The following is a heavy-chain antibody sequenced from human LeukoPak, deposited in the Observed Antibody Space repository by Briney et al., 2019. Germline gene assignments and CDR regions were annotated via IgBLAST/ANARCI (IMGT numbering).Heavy chain of an antibody. CDR2: ISAYNGNT. D-gene: IGHD6-13*01. J-gene: IGHJ5*02. Sequence: GASVKVSCKASGYTFTSYGISWVRQAPGQGLEWMGWISAYNGNTNYAQKLQGRVTMTTDTSTSTAYMELRSLRSDDTAVYYCARDVIAAGTSWFDPWGQGTLVTVSS. V-gene: IGHV1-18*01. CDR3: ARDVIAAGTSWFDP. CDR1: GYTFTSYG.